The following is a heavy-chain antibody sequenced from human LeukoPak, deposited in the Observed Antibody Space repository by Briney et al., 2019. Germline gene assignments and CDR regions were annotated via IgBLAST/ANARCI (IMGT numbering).Heavy chain of an antibody. V-gene: IGHV3-30-3*01. J-gene: IGHJ4*02. D-gene: IGHD1-26*01. Sequence: GGSLHLSCAASGFPFIRYWIHRVRQAPGKGLEWVAVISYDGSNKYYADSVKGRFTISRDNAKNTLYLQMNSLRAEDTAVYYCARIGGSYPDCWGQGTLVTVSS. CDR3: ARIGGSYPDC. CDR1: GFPFIRYW. CDR2: ISYDGSNK.